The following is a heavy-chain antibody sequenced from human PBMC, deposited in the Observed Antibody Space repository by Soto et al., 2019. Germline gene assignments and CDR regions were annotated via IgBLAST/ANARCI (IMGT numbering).Heavy chain of an antibody. Sequence: AGGSLRLSCAASGFTFDDYGMSWVRQVPGKGLEWVSGVNWNGGSTGYVESVKGRFTISRDNAKNSLYLLMNSLRAEDTALYYCARVPRYDFWSGFDYWGQGTVVTVSS. J-gene: IGHJ4*02. CDR2: VNWNGGST. V-gene: IGHV3-20*04. D-gene: IGHD3-3*01. CDR3: ARVPRYDFWSGFDY. CDR1: GFTFDDYG.